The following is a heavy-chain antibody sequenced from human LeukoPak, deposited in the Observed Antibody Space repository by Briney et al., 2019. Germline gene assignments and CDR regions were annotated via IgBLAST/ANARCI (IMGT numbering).Heavy chain of an antibody. Sequence: PGGTLRLSCAASGFTLSSYAVSWVRQAPGKGLEWVSGFSGSGSSTFYADSVKGRFTISRDNSKNTLYLQMNSLRAEDTAVYYCAKGNAFDPWGQGTLVTVSS. V-gene: IGHV3-23*01. J-gene: IGHJ5*02. CDR2: FSGSGSST. CDR1: GFTLSSYA. CDR3: AKGNAFDP.